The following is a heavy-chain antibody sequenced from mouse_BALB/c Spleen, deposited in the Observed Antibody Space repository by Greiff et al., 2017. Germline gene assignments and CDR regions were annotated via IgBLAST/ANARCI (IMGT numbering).Heavy chain of an antibody. Sequence: EVQLQQSGAELVRSGASVKLSCTASGFNIKDYYMHWVKQRPEQGLEWIGWIDPENGDTEYAPKFQGKATMTADTSSNTAYLQLSSLTSEDTAVYYCNAYGNHYFDYWGQGTTLTVSS. CDR1: GFNIKDYY. D-gene: IGHD2-10*02. V-gene: IGHV14-4*02. J-gene: IGHJ2*01. CDR2: IDPENGDT. CDR3: NAYGNHYFDY.